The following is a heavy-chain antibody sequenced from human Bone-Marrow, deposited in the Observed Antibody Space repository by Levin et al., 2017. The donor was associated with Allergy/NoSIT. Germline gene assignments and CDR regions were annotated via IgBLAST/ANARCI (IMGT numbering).Heavy chain of an antibody. J-gene: IGHJ4*02. Sequence: GASVKVSCKVSGYTLTELAMQWVRQTPGKGLEWMGGFAPEDAETIYAQEFQGRVSMTEDTATDTAYVELGRLRSDDTALYYCLTRVDRQDFWGQGTLVNVSS. D-gene: IGHD2-2*01. CDR2: FAPEDAET. V-gene: IGHV1-24*01. CDR1: GYTLTELA. CDR3: LTRVDRQDF.